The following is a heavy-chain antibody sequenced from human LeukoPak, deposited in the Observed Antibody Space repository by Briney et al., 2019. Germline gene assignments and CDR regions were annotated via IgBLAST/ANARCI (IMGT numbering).Heavy chain of an antibody. CDR2: INPNSGGT. V-gene: IGHV1-2*02. Sequence: ASVKVSCKASGYTFTGYYMHWVRQAPGQGLEWMGWINPNSGGTNYAQKFQGRVTMTRDTSISTAYMELSRLRSDDTAVYYCARDSPLPQLRFPRPFDPWGQGTLVTVSS. CDR3: ARDSPLPQLRFPRPFDP. J-gene: IGHJ5*02. CDR1: GYTFTGYY. D-gene: IGHD3-3*01.